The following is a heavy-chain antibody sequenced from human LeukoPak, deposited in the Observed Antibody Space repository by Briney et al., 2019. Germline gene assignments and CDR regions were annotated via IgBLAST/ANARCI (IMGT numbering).Heavy chain of an antibody. V-gene: IGHV3-30-3*01. Sequence: GGSLRLFCAASGFTFSSYAMHWVRQAAGKGLEWVAVISYDGSNKYYADSVKGRFTISRDNSKNTLYLQMNSLRAEDTAVYYCASPFWSGFPENYYYYGMDVWGQGTTVTVSS. CDR2: ISYDGSNK. CDR3: ASPFWSGFPENYYYYGMDV. CDR1: GFTFSSYA. D-gene: IGHD3-3*01. J-gene: IGHJ6*02.